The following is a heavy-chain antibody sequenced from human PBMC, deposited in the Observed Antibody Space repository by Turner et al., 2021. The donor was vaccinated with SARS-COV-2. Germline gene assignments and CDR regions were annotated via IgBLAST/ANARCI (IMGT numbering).Heavy chain of an antibody. CDR3: ARLAIAAADY. J-gene: IGHJ4*02. V-gene: IGHV3-33*01. CDR1: GFTFRSYG. Sequence: QVPLVESGGGVVQPGVSLRFSCAASGFTFRSYGRHWVRQAPGKGLEWVAGIWFDGSNKYDADSVKGRFTISRDNSKNTLYLQMNSLRADDTAVYYCARLAIAAADYWGQGTLVTVSS. CDR2: IWFDGSNK. D-gene: IGHD6-13*01.